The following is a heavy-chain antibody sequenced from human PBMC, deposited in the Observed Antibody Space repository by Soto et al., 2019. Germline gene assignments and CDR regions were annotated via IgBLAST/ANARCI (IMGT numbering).Heavy chain of an antibody. Sequence: EVQLVESGGGLVKPGGSLRLSCAASGFTFTNAWMNWVRQAPGKGLEWVGRIKSRTDGETTDYVAPVQGRFSISRDDSKNTVYLQMNSLKIEDTAVYYCTAEAGTVADWGQGTLVIVSS. D-gene: IGHD1-7*01. CDR3: TAEAGTVAD. V-gene: IGHV3-15*07. CDR2: IKSRTDGETT. CDR1: GFTFTNAW. J-gene: IGHJ4*02.